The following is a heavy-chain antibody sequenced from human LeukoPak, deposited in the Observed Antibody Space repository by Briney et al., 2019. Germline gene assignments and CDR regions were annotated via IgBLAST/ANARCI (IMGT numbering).Heavy chain of an antibody. Sequence: SVKVSCKASGGTFSSYAISWVRQAPGQGLEWMGGTIPIFGTANYAQKFQGRVTITADESTSTAYMELSSLRSEDTAVYYCAREGCTNGVCYPWFDPWGQGTLVTVSS. CDR2: TIPIFGTA. V-gene: IGHV1-69*13. CDR3: AREGCTNGVCYPWFDP. CDR1: GGTFSSYA. D-gene: IGHD2-8*01. J-gene: IGHJ5*02.